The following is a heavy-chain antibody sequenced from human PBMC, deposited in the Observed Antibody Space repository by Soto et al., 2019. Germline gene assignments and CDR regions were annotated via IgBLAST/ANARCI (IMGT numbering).Heavy chain of an antibody. CDR3: ARVHCSGGTYLDGLDV. J-gene: IGHJ6*02. Sequence: QNLALACVISGDRVPINGACCNFIRHSPSSGLEWLGRTYYRSNLFLDYAASVQSRMTINRDTSRNQFSLQLNSVTPEDTAVYYCARVHCSGGTYLDGLDVWGQGTTVTVSS. V-gene: IGHV6-1*01. CDR1: GDRVPINGAC. D-gene: IGHD2-15*01. CDR2: TYYRSNLFL.